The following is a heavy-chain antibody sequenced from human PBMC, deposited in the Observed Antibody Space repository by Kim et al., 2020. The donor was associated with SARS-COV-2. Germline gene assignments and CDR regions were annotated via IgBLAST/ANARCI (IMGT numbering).Heavy chain of an antibody. CDR2: IYYSGST. CDR1: GGSISSYY. CDR3: ARDLLRVRGDDG. D-gene: IGHD3-10*01. J-gene: IGHJ3*01. V-gene: IGHV4-59*13. Sequence: SETLSLTCTVSGGSISSYYWSWIRQPPGKGLEWIGYIYYSGSTNYNPSLKSRVTISVDTSKNQFSLKLSSVTAADTAVYYCARDLLRVRGDDGWGQGTMVTVSS.